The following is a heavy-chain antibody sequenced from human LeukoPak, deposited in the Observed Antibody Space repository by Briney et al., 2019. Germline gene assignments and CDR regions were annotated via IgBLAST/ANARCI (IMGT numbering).Heavy chain of an antibody. CDR2: IYYSGST. CDR3: AREVAVAGLVQH. Sequence: PSQTLSLTCTVSGGSISSSSYYWGWIRQPPGKGLEWIGSIYYSGSTYYNPSLKSRVTISVDTSKSQLSLKLKSVTAADTAVYYCAREVAVAGLVQHWGQGTLVTVSS. J-gene: IGHJ1*01. V-gene: IGHV4-39*07. CDR1: GGSISSSSYY. D-gene: IGHD6-19*01.